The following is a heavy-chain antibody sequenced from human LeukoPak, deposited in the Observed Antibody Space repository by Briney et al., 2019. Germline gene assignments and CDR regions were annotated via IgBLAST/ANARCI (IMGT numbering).Heavy chain of an antibody. J-gene: IGHJ4*02. Sequence: PGRSLRLSCAASGFTFSSYGMHWVRQAPGKGLEWVAVISYDGSNKYYADSVKGRFTISRDNSKDTLYLQMNSLRAEDTAVYYCAKARGYYDGSGYSPFDYWGQGTLVTVSS. V-gene: IGHV3-30*18. CDR1: GFTFSSYG. D-gene: IGHD3-22*01. CDR2: ISYDGSNK. CDR3: AKARGYYDGSGYSPFDY.